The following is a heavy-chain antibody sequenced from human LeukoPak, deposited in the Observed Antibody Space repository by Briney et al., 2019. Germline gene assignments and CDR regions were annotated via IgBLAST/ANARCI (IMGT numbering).Heavy chain of an antibody. Sequence: SETLSLTCTVSGGSISSSSYYWGWIRQPPGKGLEWIGSIYYSGSTYYNPSLKSRVTISVDTSKNQFSLKLSSVTAADTAVYYCARDMYYYGSSGYYYPRTFDYWGQGTLVTVSS. CDR1: GGSISSSSYY. CDR3: ARDMYYYGSSGYYYPRTFDY. J-gene: IGHJ4*02. D-gene: IGHD3-22*01. V-gene: IGHV4-39*07. CDR2: IYYSGST.